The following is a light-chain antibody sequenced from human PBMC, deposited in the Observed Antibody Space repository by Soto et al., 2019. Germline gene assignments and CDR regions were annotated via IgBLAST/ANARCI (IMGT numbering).Light chain of an antibody. J-gene: IGKJ1*01. CDR3: QQYSTYLT. V-gene: IGKV1-5*01. CDR1: QSVNNW. CDR2: DAS. Sequence: DLQMTQSPSTVSESVGDTGSIKCRASQSVNNWLAWYQLQPGKAPKLLIYDASTLGSGVPSRFSGSGSGTEFTLTIRRLQPDDFTTYFCQQYSTYLTFGQGTKVEI.